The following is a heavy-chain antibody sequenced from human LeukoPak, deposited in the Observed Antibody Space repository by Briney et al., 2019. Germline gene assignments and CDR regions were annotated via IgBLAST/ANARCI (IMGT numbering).Heavy chain of an antibody. CDR2: IYYSGSP. D-gene: IGHD2/OR15-2a*01. J-gene: IGHJ2*01. V-gene: IGHV4-39*01. CDR3: ARAFRARYFDL. Sequence: SDTLSLTCTVSGGSISTYYWSWIRQPPGKGLEGIGIIYYSGSPYYSPSLKGRVTISVDTSKNQFSLKLSSVTAADTAVYYCARAFRARYFDLWGRGTLVTVSS. CDR1: GGSISTYY.